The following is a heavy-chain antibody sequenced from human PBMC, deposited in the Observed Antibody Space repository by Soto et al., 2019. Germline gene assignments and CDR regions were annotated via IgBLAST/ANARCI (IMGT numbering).Heavy chain of an antibody. J-gene: IGHJ6*03. CDR1: GYTFTGYD. CDR3: ARGGPIVVFLPNDHTYHYYMDV. Sequence: GASVKVSCKASGYTFTGYDMHWVRQAPGQGLEWMGWINPNSGGTNYAQKFQGWVTMTRDTSISTAYMELSRLRSDDTAVYYCARGGPIVVFLPNDHTYHYYMDVWGKGTTVTVSS. V-gene: IGHV1-2*04. D-gene: IGHD2-2*01. CDR2: INPNSGGT.